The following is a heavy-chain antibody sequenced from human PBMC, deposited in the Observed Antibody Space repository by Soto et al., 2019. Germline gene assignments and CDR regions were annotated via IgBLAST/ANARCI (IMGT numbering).Heavy chain of an antibody. V-gene: IGHV3-23*01. Sequence: PGGSLRLSCAASGFTFSSYAMSWVRQAPGKGLEWVSAISGSGGSTYYADSVKGRFTISRDNSKNTLYLQMNSLRAEDTAVYYCAKVAYYYDSDPWYFDYWGQGTLVTVSS. J-gene: IGHJ4*02. CDR1: GFTFSSYA. D-gene: IGHD3-22*01. CDR3: AKVAYYYDSDPWYFDY. CDR2: ISGSGGST.